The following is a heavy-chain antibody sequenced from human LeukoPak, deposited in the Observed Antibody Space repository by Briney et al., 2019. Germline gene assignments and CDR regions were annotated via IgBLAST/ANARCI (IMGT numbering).Heavy chain of an antibody. CDR1: GISVNTTYF. D-gene: IGHD3-3*01. V-gene: IGHV4-38-2*02. CDR3: TRDDFGIKTDWEDYYYMDV. J-gene: IGHJ6*03. Sequence: SETLSFTCSVSGISVNTTYFWGWIRQAPGKGLEWIGSIYHTGTTDYNPSLKSRVTISIATSKNQFSLNLRSVSAADTAVYYCTRDDFGIKTDWEDYYYMDVWGKGTTVTVSS. CDR2: IYHTGTT.